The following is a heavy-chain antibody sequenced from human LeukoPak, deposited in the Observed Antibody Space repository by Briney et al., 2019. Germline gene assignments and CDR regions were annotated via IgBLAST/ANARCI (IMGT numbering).Heavy chain of an antibody. Sequence: GRSLRLSCAASGFTLSNYDMNWVRQAPGKGLEWVSSISASSRYIYYTDSVRGRFTISRDDTKNTLYLEMNSLRAEDTAVYYCARADCSTSTCYLRRSWFDPWGQGTLVTVSS. CDR1: GFTLSNYD. V-gene: IGHV3-21*01. J-gene: IGHJ5*02. D-gene: IGHD2-2*01. CDR2: ISASSRYI. CDR3: ARADCSTSTCYLRRSWFDP.